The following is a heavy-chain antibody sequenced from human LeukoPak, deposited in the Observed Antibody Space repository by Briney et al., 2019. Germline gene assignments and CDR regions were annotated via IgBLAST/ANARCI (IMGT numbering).Heavy chain of an antibody. CDR1: GFTFSSYW. J-gene: IGHJ6*02. CDR2: IKQDGSEK. V-gene: IGHV3-7*03. D-gene: IGHD6-6*01. CDR3: ARQLVSSYYGMDV. Sequence: GGSLRLSCAASGFTFSSYWMRWVRQAPGKGLEWVANIKQDGSEKYYVDSVKGRFTISRDNAKNSLYLQMNSLRAEDTAVYYCARQLVSSYYGMDVWGQGTTVTVSS.